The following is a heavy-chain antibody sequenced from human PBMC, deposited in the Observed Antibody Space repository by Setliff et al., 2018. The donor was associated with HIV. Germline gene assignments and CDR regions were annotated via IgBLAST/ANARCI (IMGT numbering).Heavy chain of an antibody. CDR1: GYTFTSYA. J-gene: IGHJ4*02. D-gene: IGHD6-19*01. V-gene: IGHV1-3*01. CDR3: ARDPNRIAVAGTFDY. Sequence: ASVKVSCKASGYTFTSYAMHWVRQAPGQRLEWMGWINAGNGNTKYSPKFQGRVTITRDTSASTAYMELSSLRSEDTAVYYCARDPNRIAVAGTFDYWGQGTLVTVSS. CDR2: INAGNGNT.